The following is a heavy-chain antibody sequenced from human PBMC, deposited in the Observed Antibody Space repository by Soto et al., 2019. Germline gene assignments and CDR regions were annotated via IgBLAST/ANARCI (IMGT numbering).Heavy chain of an antibody. CDR1: GGSISSGGYY. CDR2: IYYSGST. Sequence: SETLSLTCTVSGGSISSGGYYWSWIRQHPGKGLEWIGCIYYSGSTYYNPSLKSRVTISVDTSKNQFSLKLSSVTAADTAVYYCARDSSSWRDYYYGMDVWGQGTTVTVSS. V-gene: IGHV4-31*03. D-gene: IGHD6-13*01. CDR3: ARDSSSWRDYYYGMDV. J-gene: IGHJ6*02.